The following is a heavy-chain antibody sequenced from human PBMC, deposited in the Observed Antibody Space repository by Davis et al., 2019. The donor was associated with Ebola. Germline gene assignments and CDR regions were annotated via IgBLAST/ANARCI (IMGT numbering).Heavy chain of an antibody. CDR2: INAGNGNT. CDR3: ARGGAGTGYYYGMDV. D-gene: IGHD6-19*01. V-gene: IGHV1-3*01. CDR1: GYTFTSYG. Sequence: ASVKVSCKASGYTFTSYGIHWVRQAPGQRLEWMGWINAGNGNTKYSQKFQGRVTITRDTSASTAYMELSSLRSEDTAVYYCARGGAGTGYYYGMDVWGQGTTVTVSS. J-gene: IGHJ6*02.